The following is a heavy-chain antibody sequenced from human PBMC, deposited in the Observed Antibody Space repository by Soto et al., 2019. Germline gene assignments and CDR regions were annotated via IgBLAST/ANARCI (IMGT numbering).Heavy chain of an antibody. Sequence: GGSLRLSCAASGFTFSSYGMHWVRQAPGKGLEWVAVISYDGSNKYYADSVKGRFTISRDNSKNTLYLQMNSLRAEDTAVYYCAKDRSDSGSYYEGYFDYWGQGTLVTVSS. V-gene: IGHV3-30*18. CDR2: ISYDGSNK. CDR3: AKDRSDSGSYYEGYFDY. J-gene: IGHJ4*02. D-gene: IGHD1-26*01. CDR1: GFTFSSYG.